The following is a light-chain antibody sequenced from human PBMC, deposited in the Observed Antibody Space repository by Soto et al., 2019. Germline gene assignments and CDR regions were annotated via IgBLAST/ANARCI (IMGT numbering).Light chain of an antibody. CDR2: EVS. CDR1: SSDVGGYNY. J-gene: IGLJ2*01. CDR3: SSYAGNNVL. Sequence: QSALTQPPSASGSPGQSVTISCTGTSSDVGGYNYVSWYQQHPGKAPKLMIYEVSNRPSGVPDRFSGSKSDNTASLTVSGLQPEDEADYYCSSYAGNNVLFGGGTKLTVL. V-gene: IGLV2-8*01.